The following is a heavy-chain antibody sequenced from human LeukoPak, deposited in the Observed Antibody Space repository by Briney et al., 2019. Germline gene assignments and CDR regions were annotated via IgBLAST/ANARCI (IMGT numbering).Heavy chain of an antibody. CDR1: GFTFSSYA. Sequence: GGSLRLSCAASGFTFSSYAMSWVRQAPGKGLEWVSAICGSGGSTYYADPVKGRFTLSRETYNNTLYLQMNSLRAEDTDVYYCAKEGIEGAGDYWGQGTLVTVSS. D-gene: IGHD1-26*01. CDR3: AKEGIEGAGDY. CDR2: ICGSGGST. V-gene: IGHV3-23*01. J-gene: IGHJ4*02.